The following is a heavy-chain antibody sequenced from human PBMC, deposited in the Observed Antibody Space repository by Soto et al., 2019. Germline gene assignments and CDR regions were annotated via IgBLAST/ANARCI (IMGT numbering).Heavy chain of an antibody. CDR1: GFTFSDYY. D-gene: IGHD6-13*01. V-gene: IGHV3-11*01. Sequence: GGSLKLSCEASGFTFSDYYMSWFRQAPEKGLEWVSYASGSGGVKLYADSVKGRFTISRDNAMNSLYLQLNSLRADDTAVYYCARLGSIAAAGTPDYWGQGTLVTV. J-gene: IGHJ4*02. CDR2: ASGSGGVK. CDR3: ARLGSIAAAGTPDY.